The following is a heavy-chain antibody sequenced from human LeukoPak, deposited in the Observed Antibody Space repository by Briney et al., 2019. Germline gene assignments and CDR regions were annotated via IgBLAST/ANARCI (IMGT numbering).Heavy chain of an antibody. CDR3: ARDWAYYYGSGSCLWEGGNWFDP. V-gene: IGHV1-18*01. J-gene: IGHJ5*02. CDR1: GYTFTSYG. CDR2: ISAYNGNT. Sequence: ASVKVSCKASGYTFTSYGISWVRQAPGQGLEWMGWISAYNGNTNYAQKLQGRVTMTTDTSTSTAYMELRSLRSDDTAVYYCARDWAYYYGSGSCLWEGGNWFDPWGQGTLVTVSS. D-gene: IGHD3-10*01.